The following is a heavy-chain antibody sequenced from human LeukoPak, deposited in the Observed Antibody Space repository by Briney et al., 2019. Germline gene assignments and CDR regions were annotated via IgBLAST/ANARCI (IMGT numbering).Heavy chain of an antibody. V-gene: IGHV3-48*03. J-gene: IGHJ3*02. CDR3: AREMYSSGWLNAFDI. D-gene: IGHD6-19*01. Sequence: GGSLRLSCEDSGFTFRSYEMNWVRQAPGKGLEWIAYLSSSGSAFSYADSVKGRFTIARDNAKNSLYLQMNSLRAEDTALYYCAREMYSSGWLNAFDIWGQGTMVTVSS. CDR1: GFTFRSYE. CDR2: LSSSGSAF.